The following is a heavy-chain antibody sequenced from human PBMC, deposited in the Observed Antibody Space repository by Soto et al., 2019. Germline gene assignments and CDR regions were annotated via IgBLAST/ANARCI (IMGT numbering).Heavy chain of an antibody. CDR2: IYPGDSDT. Sequence: GESLKISCKGSGYSFTSYWIGWVRQMPGKGLEWMGIIYPGDSDTRYSPSFQGQVTISADKSISTAYPQWSSLKASDTAMYYCARQGYGDRYYYYGMDVWGQGTTVTVSS. CDR1: GYSFTSYW. V-gene: IGHV5-51*01. D-gene: IGHD4-17*01. J-gene: IGHJ6*02. CDR3: ARQGYGDRYYYYGMDV.